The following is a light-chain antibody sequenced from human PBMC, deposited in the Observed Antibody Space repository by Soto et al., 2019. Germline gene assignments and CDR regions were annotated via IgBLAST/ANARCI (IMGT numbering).Light chain of an antibody. J-gene: IGLJ3*02. CDR2: DAS. CDR1: TGDVGAYNF. CDR3: ISYTSSSTWV. Sequence: QSALTQPRSVSGSPGQSVTISCTGTTGDVGAYNFVSWYQLHPGKAPKLMIYDASKRPSGVSDRFSGSRSGNTASLTISGLQAEDESDYYCISYTSSSTWVFGGGTKLTVL. V-gene: IGLV2-11*01.